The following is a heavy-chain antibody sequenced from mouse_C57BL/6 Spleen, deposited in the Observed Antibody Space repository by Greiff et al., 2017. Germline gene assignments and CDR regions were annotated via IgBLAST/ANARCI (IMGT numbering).Heavy chain of an antibody. CDR3: ARYDDDWGFDY. V-gene: IGHV1-15*01. D-gene: IGHD2-13*01. Sequence: QVQLQQSGAELVRPGASVTLSCKASGYTFTSYEMHWVKQTPGHGLEWIGSIDPGSGGTYYNEKFKGKATLTADKSSSTAYMELRSLTSEDSAVYYCARYDDDWGFDYWGQGTVVTVSA. CDR1: GYTFTSYE. CDR2: IDPGSGGT. J-gene: IGHJ3*01.